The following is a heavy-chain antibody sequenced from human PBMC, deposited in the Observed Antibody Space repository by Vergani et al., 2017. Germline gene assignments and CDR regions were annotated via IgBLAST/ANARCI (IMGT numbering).Heavy chain of an antibody. CDR1: GFTFSSYS. V-gene: IGHV3-21*01. CDR2: ISSSSSYI. CDR3: ARDLRRAASPSDY. J-gene: IGHJ4*02. Sequence: EVQLVESGGGLVKPGGSLRLSCAASGFTFSSYSMNWVRQAPGKGLEWVSSISSSSSYIYYADSVKGRFTISRDNAKNPLYLQMNSLRAEDTAVYYCARDLRRAASPSDYWGQGTLVTVSS.